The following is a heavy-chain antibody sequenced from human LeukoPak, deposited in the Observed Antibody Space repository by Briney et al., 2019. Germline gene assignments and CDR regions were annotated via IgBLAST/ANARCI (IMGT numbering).Heavy chain of an antibody. CDR2: INTYNGNT. V-gene: IGHV1-18*01. Sequence: APVKVSCKASGYTLTNYAFSWVRQPPGQGHEWMGLINTYNGNTYYAQKLQGRVTLTTDTSTTTAYMELRSLRSDDTAVYYCARGIPASGHLDYWGQGTLVTVSS. D-gene: IGHD6-13*01. CDR1: GYTLTNYA. CDR3: ARGIPASGHLDY. J-gene: IGHJ4*02.